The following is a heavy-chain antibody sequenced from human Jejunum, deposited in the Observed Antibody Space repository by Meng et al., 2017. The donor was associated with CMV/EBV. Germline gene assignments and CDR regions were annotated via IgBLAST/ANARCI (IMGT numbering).Heavy chain of an antibody. J-gene: IGHJ4*02. CDR1: ISSY. V-gene: IGHV4-39*07. CDR2: IFYRGGP. CDR3: ARAAVDYFTPGAFGGVDY. D-gene: IGHD3-16*01. Sequence: ISSYRCWLRQPPGKGLGWIGSIFYRGGPLYNPSLKRRVTISVDTSKNQFSLKLSSVTAADTAVYFCARAAVDYFTPGAFGGVDYWGQGTLVTVSS.